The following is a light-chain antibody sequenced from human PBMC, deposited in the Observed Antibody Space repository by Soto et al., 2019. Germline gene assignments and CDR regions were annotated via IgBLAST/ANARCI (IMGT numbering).Light chain of an antibody. Sequence: EIVLTQSPGTLSLSPGERATLSCRASQSVSSSYLAWYQQKPGQAPRLHIYGASSRATGIPDRFSGSGSGTAFTLTINRLEPEDFAVYYCQQYDSSPLTFGRGTKVEIK. V-gene: IGKV3-20*01. CDR1: QSVSSSY. CDR3: QQYDSSPLT. CDR2: GAS. J-gene: IGKJ4*01.